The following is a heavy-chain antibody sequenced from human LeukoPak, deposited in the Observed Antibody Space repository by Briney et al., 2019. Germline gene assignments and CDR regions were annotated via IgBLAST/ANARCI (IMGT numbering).Heavy chain of an antibody. CDR3: ARHDGDYSDYFDY. D-gene: IGHD4-17*01. CDR2: IKQDGSEK. CDR1: GFTFSSYW. V-gene: IGHV3-7*01. Sequence: GGSLRLSCAASGFTFSSYWKSWVRQAPGKGLEWVANIKQDGSEKYYVDSVKGRFTISRDNAKNSLYLQMNSLRAEDTAVYYCARHDGDYSDYFDYWGQGTLVTVSS. J-gene: IGHJ4*02.